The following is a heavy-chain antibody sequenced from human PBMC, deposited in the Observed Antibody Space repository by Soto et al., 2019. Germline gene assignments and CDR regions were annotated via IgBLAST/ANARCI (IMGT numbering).Heavy chain of an antibody. CDR2: ISGSGGST. CDR1: GFTFSSDA. D-gene: IGHD4-17*01. V-gene: IGHV3-23*01. J-gene: IGHJ4*02. Sequence: EVQLLESGGGLVQPGGSLRLSCAASGFTFSSDAMSWVRQAPGKGLEWVSAISGSGGSTYYADSVKGRFTISRDNSKNTLYLQMNSLSAEDTAVYYCAKGKTVTLPISDYWGQGTLVTVSS. CDR3: AKGKTVTLPISDY.